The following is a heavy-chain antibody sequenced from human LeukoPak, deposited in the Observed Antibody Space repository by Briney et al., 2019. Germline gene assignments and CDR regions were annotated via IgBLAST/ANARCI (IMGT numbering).Heavy chain of an antibody. CDR2: ISSSISYI. Sequence: PGGSLRLSCAASGFTFSSYSINWVRQAPGKGLEWVSSISSSISYIYYADSVKGRFTISRDNAKNSLYLQMNSLRAEDTAVYYCARGAHYDFWSGYYSTWPLGYWGQGTLVTVSS. CDR1: GFTFSSYS. D-gene: IGHD3-3*01. V-gene: IGHV3-21*01. J-gene: IGHJ4*02. CDR3: ARGAHYDFWSGYYSTWPLGY.